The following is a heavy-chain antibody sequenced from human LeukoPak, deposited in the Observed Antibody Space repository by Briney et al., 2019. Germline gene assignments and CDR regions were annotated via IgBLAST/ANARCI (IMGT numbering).Heavy chain of an antibody. V-gene: IGHV3-74*01. CDR3: ARVGSNCGGDCYPYAFDV. Sequence: GGSLRLSCAASGFIFSNYWMYWVRHAPGRGLVRVSHINSDGSSTTYADSVKGRFTVSRDNAKNMLYLEMNSLSAEDTAVYYCARVGSNCGGDCYPYAFDVWGQGTVVTVSS. J-gene: IGHJ3*01. CDR1: GFIFSNYW. D-gene: IGHD2-21*02. CDR2: INSDGSST.